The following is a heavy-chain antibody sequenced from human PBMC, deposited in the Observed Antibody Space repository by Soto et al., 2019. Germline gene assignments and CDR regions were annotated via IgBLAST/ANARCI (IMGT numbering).Heavy chain of an antibody. CDR1: GLSVTNAW. V-gene: IGHV3-15*01. CDR2: SKPKTDRGDTI. J-gene: IGHJ4*02. D-gene: IGHD3-3*01. CDR3: STAGQWYFWTPSYFEH. Sequence: PGGSRRLSCGASGLSVTNAWLSWFRQTPGKGPGWAGRSKPKTDRGDTIQYAASVKGRFIISRDDSKDILYLEMNSLKTDDTGVYYCSTAGQWYFWTPSYFEHWGQGTTVTVSS.